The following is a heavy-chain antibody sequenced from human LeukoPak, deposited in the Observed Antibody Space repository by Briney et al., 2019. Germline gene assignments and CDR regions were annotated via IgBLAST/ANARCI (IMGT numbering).Heavy chain of an antibody. J-gene: IGHJ3*02. CDR1: GYSFTGFY. Sequence: ASVKVSCTTSGYSFTGFYIHWVRQAPGHGLEWMGWINPNSGGTNYAQKFQGWVTMTRDTSISTAYMELSRLRSDDTAVYYCARVRDGYNSDAFDIWGQGTMVTVSS. CDR3: ARVRDGYNSDAFDI. D-gene: IGHD5-24*01. CDR2: INPNSGGT. V-gene: IGHV1-2*04.